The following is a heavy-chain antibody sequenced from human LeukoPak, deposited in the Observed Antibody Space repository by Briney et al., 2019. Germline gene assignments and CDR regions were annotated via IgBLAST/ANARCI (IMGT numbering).Heavy chain of an antibody. J-gene: IGHJ6*03. CDR1: GFTFSSYE. CDR3: ASPRYSSSMDV. V-gene: IGHV3-48*03. D-gene: IGHD6-13*01. Sequence: GGSLRLSCAASGFTFSSYEMNWVRQAPGKGLEWVSYISSSGSTIYYADSVKGRFTISRDNAKNSLYLQMNSLRAEDTAVYYCASPRYSSSMDVWGKGTTVTVSS. CDR2: ISSSGSTI.